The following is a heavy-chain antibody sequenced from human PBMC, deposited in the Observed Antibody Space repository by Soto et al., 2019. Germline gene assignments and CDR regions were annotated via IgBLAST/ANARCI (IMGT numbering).Heavy chain of an antibody. CDR3: ARDSDTSMVGYYYYGMDV. V-gene: IGHV3-30-3*01. D-gene: IGHD5-18*01. CDR1: GFTFGSSG. J-gene: IGHJ6*02. Sequence: QVQLVESGGGVVQPGRSLRLSCAASGFTFGSSGMHWVRQAPGKGLEWVAVISHDGSNKYYADFVKGRFTISRDNSRSTLYLQINSLRADDTAVYYCARDSDTSMVGYYYYGMDVWGQGTTVTVSS. CDR2: ISHDGSNK.